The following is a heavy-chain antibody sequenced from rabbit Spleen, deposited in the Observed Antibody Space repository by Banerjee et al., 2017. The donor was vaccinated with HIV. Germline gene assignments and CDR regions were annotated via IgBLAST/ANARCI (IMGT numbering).Heavy chain of an antibody. CDR1: GFPFSEKAV. J-gene: IGHJ4*01. Sequence: QEQLEESGGGLVKPGASLTLTCKASGFPFSEKAVMCWVRQVPGKGLTWIACINTITGKAVYASWAKGRFTVSKTSSTTVTLQLSSLTAADTATYFCARGSATMTMVITGYYLSLWGPGTLVTVS. V-gene: IGHV1S45*01. CDR2: INTITGKA. CDR3: ARGSATMTMVITGYYLSL. D-gene: IGHD2-1*01.